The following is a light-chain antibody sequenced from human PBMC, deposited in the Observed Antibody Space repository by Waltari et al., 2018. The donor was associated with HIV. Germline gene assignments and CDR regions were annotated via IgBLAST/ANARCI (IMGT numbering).Light chain of an antibody. J-gene: IGLJ3*02. CDR3: SSYINTDTLV. V-gene: IGLV2-14*01. CDR1: SSDIGLSNL. CDR2: GVG. Sequence: QSALTQPASVSGSLGQSITISCTGTSSDIGLSNLFSWYQQPPGKAPQLVIHGVGTRPAGVSDRFSGSKSGNTASLTISTLQAEDEADYYCSSYINTDTLVFGGGTKLTVL.